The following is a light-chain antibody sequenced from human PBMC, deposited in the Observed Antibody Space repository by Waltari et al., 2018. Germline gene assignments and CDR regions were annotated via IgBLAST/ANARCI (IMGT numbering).Light chain of an antibody. Sequence: IQITQSPSCLSASVGVRVTISCRASQGINNHLAWYQQKPGKVPKILIYDASTLQSGVPSRFSGSGSGTDFTLTISSLQPEDVATYYCQKYKGGPRTFGQGTKVEIK. CDR2: DAS. CDR3: QKYKGGPRT. V-gene: IGKV1-27*01. CDR1: QGINNH. J-gene: IGKJ1*01.